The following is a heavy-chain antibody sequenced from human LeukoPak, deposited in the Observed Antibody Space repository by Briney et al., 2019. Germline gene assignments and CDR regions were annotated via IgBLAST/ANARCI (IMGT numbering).Heavy chain of an antibody. V-gene: IGHV4-59*12. D-gene: IGHD5-18*01. CDR2: IYYSGST. J-gene: IGHJ4*02. CDR3: ARDSGRRYSYGIDY. Sequence: SETLSLTCTVSGGSISSYYWSWIRQPPGKGLEWIGYIYYSGSTYYNPSLKSRVTISVDTSKNQFSLKLSSVTAADTAVYYCARDSGRRYSYGIDYWGQGTLVTVSS. CDR1: GGSISSYY.